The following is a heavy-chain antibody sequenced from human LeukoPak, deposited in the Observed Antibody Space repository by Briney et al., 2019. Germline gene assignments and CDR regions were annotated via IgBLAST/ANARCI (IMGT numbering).Heavy chain of an antibody. D-gene: IGHD5-24*01. CDR1: GFTLSIYA. J-gene: IGHJ3*02. CDR3: ARSTSRDGYHWEDAFVI. CDR2: ISSHGGTT. V-gene: IGHV3-64*01. Sequence: GGSLRLSCAASGFTLSIYAMNWVRQAPGKGLEYVSGISSHGGTTYSVKDRFNISRDNSMNTLYLQMGSLRPEDTAVYYCARSTSRDGYHWEDAFVIWGPGTMVTASS.